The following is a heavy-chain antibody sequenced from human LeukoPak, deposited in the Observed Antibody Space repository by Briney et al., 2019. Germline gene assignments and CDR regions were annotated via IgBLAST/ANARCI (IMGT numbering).Heavy chain of an antibody. Sequence: SETLSLTCTVSGDSSSSYYWSWIRQPPGKGLEWIGYVYYSGSTNYNPSLKSRVTMSVDTSKKQFSLKLSSVTAADTAVYYCARHPSVNWFEPWGQGTLVTVSS. CDR2: VYYSGST. V-gene: IGHV4-59*08. D-gene: IGHD3-10*01. CDR1: GDSSSSYY. CDR3: ARHPSVNWFEP. J-gene: IGHJ5*02.